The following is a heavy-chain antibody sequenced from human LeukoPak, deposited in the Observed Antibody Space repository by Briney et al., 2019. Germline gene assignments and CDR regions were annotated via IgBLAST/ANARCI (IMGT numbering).Heavy chain of an antibody. V-gene: IGHV3-30-3*01. Sequence: PGRSLRLSCAASGFTFSSYAMHWVRQAPGKGLEWVAVISYDGSNKYYADSVKGRFTISRDNSKNTLYLQINSLRAEDTAVYYCARDRVAEVLSNWFDPWGQGTLVTVSS. CDR2: ISYDGSNK. CDR3: ARDRVAEVLSNWFDP. D-gene: IGHD6-13*01. CDR1: GFTFSSYA. J-gene: IGHJ5*02.